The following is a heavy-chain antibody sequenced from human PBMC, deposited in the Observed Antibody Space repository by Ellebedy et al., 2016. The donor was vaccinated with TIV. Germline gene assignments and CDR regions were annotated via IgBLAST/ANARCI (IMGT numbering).Heavy chain of an antibody. D-gene: IGHD3-16*02. J-gene: IGHJ4*02. CDR3: AKDGGVMVRNYFDY. V-gene: IGHV3-23*01. CDR1: GFTFSSYA. Sequence: GESLKISXAASGFTFSSYAMSWVRQAPGKGLEWVSAISGSGGSTYYADSVKGRFTISRDNSKNTLYLQMNSLRAEDTAVYYCAKDGGVMVRNYFDYWGQGTLVTVSS. CDR2: ISGSGGST.